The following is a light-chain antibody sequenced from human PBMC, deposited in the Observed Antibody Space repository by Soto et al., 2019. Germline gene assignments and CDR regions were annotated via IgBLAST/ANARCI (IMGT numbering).Light chain of an antibody. CDR2: SNN. J-gene: IGLJ3*02. V-gene: IGLV1-44*01. CDR1: SSNIGSNT. Sequence: QSVLTQPPSASGTPGQRVTISCSGSSSNIGSNTVNWYQQLPGTAPKLLIYSNNQRPSGVPDRFSGSKSGTSASLAISRLQSEDEADYYCAAWDDSLNGRVFGGGTKLTGL. CDR3: AAWDDSLNGRV.